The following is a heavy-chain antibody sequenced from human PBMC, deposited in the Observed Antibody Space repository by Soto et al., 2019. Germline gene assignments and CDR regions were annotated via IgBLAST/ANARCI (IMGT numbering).Heavy chain of an antibody. V-gene: IGHV4-4*02. CDR2: IYHSGNT. CDR3: AREGNLGRWIQPLDS. D-gene: IGHD2-2*03. CDR1: GGSLSSSNW. Sequence: PSETMSLTCAVSGGSLSSSNWWSWVRQPPGKGLEWIGEIYHSGNTKYSPSLKSRVTMSVDTSKNHFSLKLISVTTADTAVYFCAREGNLGRWIQPLDSWGQGTLVTVSS. J-gene: IGHJ4*02.